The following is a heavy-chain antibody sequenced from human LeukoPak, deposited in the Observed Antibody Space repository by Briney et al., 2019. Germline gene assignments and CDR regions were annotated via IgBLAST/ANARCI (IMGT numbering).Heavy chain of an antibody. J-gene: IGHJ4*02. Sequence: GGSLRLSCAASGFTFSNYVMGWVRQAPGKGLEWVSTISGSGGRTYYADSVKGRFTISRDNSKNTLYLQMNSPRAEDTAVYYCARDRELLHFDYWGQGTLVTVSS. CDR1: GFTFSNYV. D-gene: IGHD1-26*01. CDR2: ISGSGGRT. V-gene: IGHV3-23*01. CDR3: ARDRELLHFDY.